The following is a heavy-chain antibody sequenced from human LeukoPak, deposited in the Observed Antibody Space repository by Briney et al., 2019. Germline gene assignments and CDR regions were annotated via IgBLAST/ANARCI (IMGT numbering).Heavy chain of an antibody. Sequence: ASVKVSCKASGGTFSSYAISWVRQAPGQGLEWMGWMNPDTGNSGYAQKFQGRVTMTRDTSISTAYMELSSLRSEDTAVYYCARLSQTPAYYDTSVYYYLGYWGQGTLVTVSS. CDR2: MNPDTGNS. CDR1: GGTFSSYA. CDR3: ARLSQTPAYYDTSVYYYLGY. D-gene: IGHD3-22*01. J-gene: IGHJ4*02. V-gene: IGHV1-8*02.